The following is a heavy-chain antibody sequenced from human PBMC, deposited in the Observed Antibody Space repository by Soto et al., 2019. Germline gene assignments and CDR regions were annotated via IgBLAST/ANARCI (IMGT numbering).Heavy chain of an antibody. CDR2: IYYSGST. CDR1: GGSISSYY. D-gene: IGHD4-17*01. CDR3: AREAANDYAQFFDY. Sequence: QVQLQESGPGLVKPSETLSLTCTVSGGSISSYYWSWIRQPPGKGLEWIGYIYYSGSTNYNPSLKSRVTISVDTSKNQFSLKLSSVTAADTAVYYCAREAANDYAQFFDYWGQGTLVTVSS. J-gene: IGHJ4*02. V-gene: IGHV4-59*01.